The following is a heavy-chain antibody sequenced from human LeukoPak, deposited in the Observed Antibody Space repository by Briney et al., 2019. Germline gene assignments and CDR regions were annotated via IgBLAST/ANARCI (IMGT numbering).Heavy chain of an antibody. D-gene: IGHD2-2*01. J-gene: IGHJ4*02. V-gene: IGHV4-39*07. Sequence: SETLSLTCTVAGDSISDIDYYWDWIRQPPGKGLEWIAIIYYTETTYYNPCLETRLTMSLEAAKPQFSRRLSSVTTAATAVYYCAKMFNAAVYFEYWGQGILVTVSS. CDR2: IYYTETT. CDR1: GDSISDIDYY. CDR3: AKMFNAAVYFEY.